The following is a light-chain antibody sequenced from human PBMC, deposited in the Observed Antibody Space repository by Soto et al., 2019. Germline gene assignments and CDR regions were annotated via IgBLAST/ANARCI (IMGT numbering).Light chain of an antibody. CDR1: SSDVGGYNY. J-gene: IGLJ1*01. CDR2: EVS. Sequence: QSALTQPAYVSGSHGQSITISCTRTSSDVGGYNYVSWYQQHPGKAPILMIYEVSNRPTGVSNRFSGAKSGNTASLTISGLQAEDQAEYYCSSYPSSSTYDFGTGTKLTVL. CDR3: SSYPSSSTYD. V-gene: IGLV2-14*01.